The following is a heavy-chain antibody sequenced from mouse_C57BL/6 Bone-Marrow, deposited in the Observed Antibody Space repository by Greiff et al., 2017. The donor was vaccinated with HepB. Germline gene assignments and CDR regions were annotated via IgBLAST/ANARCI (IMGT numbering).Heavy chain of an antibody. V-gene: IGHV5-9-1*02. D-gene: IGHD1-1*01. CDR1: GFTFSSYA. Sequence: EVKLVESGEGLVKPGGSLKLSCAASGFTFSSYAMSWVRQTPEKRLEWVAYISSGGDYIYYADTVKGRFTISRDNARNTLYLQMSCLKSEDTAMYYCTRDLLLQAFAYWGQGTLVTVSA. CDR2: ISSGGDYI. J-gene: IGHJ3*01. CDR3: TRDLLLQAFAY.